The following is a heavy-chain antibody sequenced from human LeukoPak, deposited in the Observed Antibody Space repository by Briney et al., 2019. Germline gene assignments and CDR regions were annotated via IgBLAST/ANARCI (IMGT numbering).Heavy chain of an antibody. CDR2: IDDDGAGT. CDR3: ARGNAHAFDI. Sequence: PGGSLRLSCAASGFPFSGYWMHWVRQAPGKGLVWVSRIDDDGAGTTYADSVKGRFTISRDNAKNTLYLQMNSLRAEDTAVYYCARGNAHAFDIWGQGTMVTVSS. CDR1: GFPFSGYW. V-gene: IGHV3-74*01. J-gene: IGHJ3*02.